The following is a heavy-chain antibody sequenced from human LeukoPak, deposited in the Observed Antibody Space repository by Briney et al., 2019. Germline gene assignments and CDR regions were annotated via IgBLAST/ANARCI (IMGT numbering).Heavy chain of an antibody. CDR2: IIPILGIA. J-gene: IGHJ4*02. Sequence: SVKVSCKASGGTFSSYAISWVRQAPGQGLEWMGRIIPILGIANYAQKFQGRVTITADKSTSTAYMELSSLRSEDTAVYYCARARVSYDILTGPHDYWGQGTLVTVSS. V-gene: IGHV1-69*04. D-gene: IGHD3-9*01. CDR1: GGTFSSYA. CDR3: ARARVSYDILTGPHDY.